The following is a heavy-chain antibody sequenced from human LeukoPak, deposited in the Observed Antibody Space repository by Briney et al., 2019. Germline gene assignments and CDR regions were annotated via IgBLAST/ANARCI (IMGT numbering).Heavy chain of an antibody. D-gene: IGHD1-26*01. CDR2: TYYRSKWYN. Sequence: SQTLSLTCAISGDSVSSNSAAWNWISQSPSRGLEWLGRTYYRSKWYNDYAVSVKSRITINPDTSKNQFSLQLNSVTPEDTAVYYCARDLSGSYWGGYYYYMDVWGKGTTVTVSS. J-gene: IGHJ6*03. V-gene: IGHV6-1*01. CDR3: ARDLSGSYWGGYYYYMDV. CDR1: GDSVSSNSAA.